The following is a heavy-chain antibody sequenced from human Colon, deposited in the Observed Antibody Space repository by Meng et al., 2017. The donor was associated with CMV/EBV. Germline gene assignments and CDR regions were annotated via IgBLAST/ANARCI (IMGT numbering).Heavy chain of an antibody. V-gene: IGHV3-49*02. J-gene: IGHJ4*02. Sequence: GESLKISCTGSGFTFGSYIMAWVRQAPGKGLEWIGVIRSKRLGETTNYAASVKGRFTISRDDSQGIVYLQMNNLRSEDTGVYYYGGDSGSGYSDFWGQGTLVTVSS. CDR3: GGDSGSGYSDF. CDR2: IRSKRLGETT. D-gene: IGHD1-26*01. CDR1: GFTFGSYI.